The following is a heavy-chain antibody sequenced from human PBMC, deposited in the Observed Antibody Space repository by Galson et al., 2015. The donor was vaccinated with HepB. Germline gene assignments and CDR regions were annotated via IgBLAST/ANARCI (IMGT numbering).Heavy chain of an antibody. CDR2: IIPILGIA. V-gene: IGHV1-69*04. D-gene: IGHD2-15*01. CDR3: ARDLLIAEPYYYYGMDV. Sequence: SCKASGGTFSSYAISWVRQAPGQGLEWMGRIIPILGIANYAQKFQGRVTITADKSTSTAYMELSSLRSEDTAVYYCARDLLIAEPYYYYGMDVWGQGTTVTVSS. J-gene: IGHJ6*02. CDR1: GGTFSSYA.